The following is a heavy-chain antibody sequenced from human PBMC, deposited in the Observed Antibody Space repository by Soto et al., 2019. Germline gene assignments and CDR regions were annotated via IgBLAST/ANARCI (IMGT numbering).Heavy chain of an antibody. J-gene: IGHJ4*02. Sequence: GESLKISCQVSGYSFTSYWIGWVRQTSGKGLEWMAMIFPDDSDTRYSPSFQGRVTISVDKSTSTASLQWHSLEASDTAMYYCARLDYGSGTPHFDVWGQGTQVTVSS. CDR3: ARLDYGSGTPHFDV. D-gene: IGHD3-10*01. CDR2: IFPDDSDT. CDR1: GYSFTSYW. V-gene: IGHV5-51*01.